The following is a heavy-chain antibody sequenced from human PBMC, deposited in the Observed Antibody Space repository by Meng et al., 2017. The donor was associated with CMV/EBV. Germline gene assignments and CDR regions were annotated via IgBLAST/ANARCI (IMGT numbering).Heavy chain of an antibody. CDR1: GGTSSSYA. Sequence: SCKASGGTSSSYAISWVRQAPGQGLEWMGGIIPIFGTANYAQKFQGRVTITTDESTSTAYMELSSLRSEDTAVYYCAREGAAASFDYWGQGTLVTVSS. D-gene: IGHD6-13*01. V-gene: IGHV1-69*05. CDR2: IIPIFGTA. CDR3: AREGAAASFDY. J-gene: IGHJ4*02.